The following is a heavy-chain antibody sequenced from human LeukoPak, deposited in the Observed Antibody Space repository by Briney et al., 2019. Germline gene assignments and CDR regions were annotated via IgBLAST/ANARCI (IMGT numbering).Heavy chain of an antibody. Sequence: GSSVKVSCKASGGTFSSYAISWVRQAPGQGLEWMGRIIPIFGIANYAQKFQGRVTITADESTSTAYMGLSSLRSEDTAVYYCARSGYSYGSRHYYFDYWGQGTLVTVSS. J-gene: IGHJ4*02. D-gene: IGHD5-18*01. CDR1: GGTFSSYA. V-gene: IGHV1-69*15. CDR3: ARSGYSYGSRHYYFDY. CDR2: IIPIFGIA.